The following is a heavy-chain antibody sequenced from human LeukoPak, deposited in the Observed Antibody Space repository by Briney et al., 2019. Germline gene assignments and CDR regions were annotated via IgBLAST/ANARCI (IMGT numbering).Heavy chain of an antibody. Sequence: QPGGSLRLSCAAAGFTFSKYWMHWVRQAPGKGLVWVSRSKSEGRTKEADSWTGGFSMSRDNAKNTVSLHMHSPRAEDTGVYYCARAPSEIGGYYPEYFRHWGQGTLVTVSS. CDR3: ARAPSEIGGYYPEYFRH. V-gene: IGHV3-74*03. J-gene: IGHJ1*01. CDR2: SKSEGRT. CDR1: GFTFSKYW. D-gene: IGHD3-22*01.